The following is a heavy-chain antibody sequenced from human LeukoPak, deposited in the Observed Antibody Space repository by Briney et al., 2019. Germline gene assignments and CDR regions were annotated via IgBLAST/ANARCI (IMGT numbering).Heavy chain of an antibody. CDR2: ISGSGGSA. J-gene: IGHJ4*02. Sequence: GSLRLSCAASGFTFSTYALSWVRQAPGKGPEWVSTISGSGGSAYYADSVKGRLTISRDNSKNTLYLQMNSLTVEDTAVYYCAKDEYWGQGTLVTVSS. V-gene: IGHV3-23*01. CDR3: AKDEY. CDR1: GFTFSTYA.